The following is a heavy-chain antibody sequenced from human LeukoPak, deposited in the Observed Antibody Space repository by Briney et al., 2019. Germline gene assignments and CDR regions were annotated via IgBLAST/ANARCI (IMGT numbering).Heavy chain of an antibody. D-gene: IGHD6-13*01. V-gene: IGHV3-23*01. CDR1: GFTFSSYA. CDR2: VSGSGSST. CDR3: AKGLGSNWYFFDY. Sequence: GGSLRLSCAASGFTFSSYAMNWARQAPGKGLEWVSSVSGSGSSTFYADSVKGRFTISRDKSKNTLYLQMNSLRAEDTAVYYCAKGLGSNWYFFDYWGQGTLVTVSS. J-gene: IGHJ4*02.